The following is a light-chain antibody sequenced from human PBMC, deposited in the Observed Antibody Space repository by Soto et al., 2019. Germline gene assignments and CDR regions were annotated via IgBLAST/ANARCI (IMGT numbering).Light chain of an antibody. Sequence: EVVLTQSPGTLSLSPGERATLSCRASQSVSSSYLAWYQQKPGQAPRLLIYAASSRATGIPDRFSGSGSGTDFTLTISRLEPEDLAVYYCQQYGSSPPITFGQGTRLEIK. CDR3: QQYGSSPPIT. J-gene: IGKJ5*01. V-gene: IGKV3-20*01. CDR2: AAS. CDR1: QSVSSSY.